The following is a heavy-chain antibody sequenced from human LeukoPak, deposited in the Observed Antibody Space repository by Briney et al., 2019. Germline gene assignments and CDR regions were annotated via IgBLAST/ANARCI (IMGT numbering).Heavy chain of an antibody. D-gene: IGHD3-3*01. CDR2: INPNSGGT. Sequence: ASVKVSCKASGYTFTGYYMHWVRQAPGQGLEWMGWINPNSGGTNYAQKFQGRVTMTRDTSISTAYMELSRLRSDDTAVYYCARDRTYYDFWSGYYPNWLDPWGQGTLVTVSS. CDR3: ARDRTYYDFWSGYYPNWLDP. CDR1: GYTFTGYY. J-gene: IGHJ5*02. V-gene: IGHV1-2*02.